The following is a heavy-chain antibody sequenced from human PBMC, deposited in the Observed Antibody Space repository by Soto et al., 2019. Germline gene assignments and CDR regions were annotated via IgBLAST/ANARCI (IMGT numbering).Heavy chain of an antibody. CDR2: ISSSSSTI. D-gene: IGHD2-2*01. Sequence: PAGSLRLSCASCGFTFSIYIMNLACKAQGKGLEWVSYISSSSSTIYYADSVKGRFTISRDNAKNSLYLQMNSLRAEDTAVYYCARDYVGAYCSSTSCYSDYYYGMDVWGQGTTVTV. V-gene: IGHV3-48*01. CDR1: GFTFSIYI. CDR3: ARDYVGAYCSSTSCYSDYYYGMDV. J-gene: IGHJ6*02.